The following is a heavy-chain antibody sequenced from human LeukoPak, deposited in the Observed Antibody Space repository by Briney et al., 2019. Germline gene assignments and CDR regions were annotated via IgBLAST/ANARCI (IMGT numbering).Heavy chain of an antibody. CDR2: IFYSGGT. CDR3: AKSNGYGLVDI. D-gene: IGHD3-10*01. J-gene: IGHJ3*02. CDR1: GGSISSYY. V-gene: IGHV4-59*04. Sequence: SETLSLTCTVSGGSISSYYWSWIRQPAGKGLEWIGNIFYSGGTYYSPSLTSRVTISLDTSRNQFSLKLNSVTAADTAVYYCAKSNGYGLVDIWGQGTMVTVSS.